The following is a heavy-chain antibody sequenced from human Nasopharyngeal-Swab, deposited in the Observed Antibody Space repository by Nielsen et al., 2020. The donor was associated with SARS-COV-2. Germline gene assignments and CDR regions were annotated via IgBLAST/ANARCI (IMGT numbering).Heavy chain of an antibody. Sequence: GESLKIFCAASGFTFSSYAMHWVRQAPGKGLEYVSAISSNGGSTYYANSVKGRFTISRDNSKNTLYLQMGSLRAEDMAVYYCARTRRATVTTGAFDIWGQGTMVTVSS. CDR3: ARTRRATVTTGAFDI. J-gene: IGHJ3*02. CDR2: ISSNGGST. D-gene: IGHD4-11*01. V-gene: IGHV3-64*01. CDR1: GFTFSSYA.